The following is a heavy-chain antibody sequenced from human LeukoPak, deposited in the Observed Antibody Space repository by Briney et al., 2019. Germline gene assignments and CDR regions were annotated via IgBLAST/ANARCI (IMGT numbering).Heavy chain of an antibody. Sequence: SETLSLTCTLSGGSISSTSYYWGWIRQPPGKGLEWIGSIYYSGGTYYSPSLKSRVTISVDTSKNQFSLKLSSVTAADAAVYYCARGYSSGSYYFDYWGQGTLVTVSS. J-gene: IGHJ4*02. CDR2: IYYSGGT. D-gene: IGHD6-19*01. CDR3: ARGYSSGSYYFDY. CDR1: GGSISSTSYY. V-gene: IGHV4-39*01.